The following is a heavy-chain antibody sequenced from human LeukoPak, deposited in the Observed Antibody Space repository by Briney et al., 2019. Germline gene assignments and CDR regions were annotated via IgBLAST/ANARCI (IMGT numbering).Heavy chain of an antibody. CDR3: AKGHHLSSGFDY. D-gene: IGHD6-19*01. Sequence: GRSLRLSCAASGFTFSSYGMHWVRQAPGKGLEWVAVISYDGSNKYYADSVKGRFTISRDNSKNTLYLQMNSLRAGDTAVYYCAKGHHLSSGFDYWGQGTLVTVSS. J-gene: IGHJ4*02. CDR2: ISYDGSNK. V-gene: IGHV3-30*18. CDR1: GFTFSSYG.